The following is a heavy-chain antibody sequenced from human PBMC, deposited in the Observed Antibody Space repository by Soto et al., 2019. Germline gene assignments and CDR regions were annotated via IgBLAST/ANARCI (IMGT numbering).Heavy chain of an antibody. CDR3: ARVGYCISTSCYEGNWFDP. Sequence: ASVKVSFKASGYSFTSYYMHWVRQAPGQGLEWMGIINPSGGSTSYAQKFQGRVTMTRDTSTSTVYMELSSLRSEDTAVYYCARVGYCISTSCYEGNWFDPWGQGTLVTVSS. J-gene: IGHJ5*02. D-gene: IGHD2-2*01. CDR1: GYSFTSYY. V-gene: IGHV1-46*01. CDR2: INPSGGST.